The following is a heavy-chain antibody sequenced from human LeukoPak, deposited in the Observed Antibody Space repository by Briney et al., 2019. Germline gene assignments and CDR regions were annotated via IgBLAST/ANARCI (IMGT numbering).Heavy chain of an antibody. CDR3: ARGGRLRGYCSSTSCPYYYYGMDV. CDR2: INHSGST. Sequence: SETLSLTCAVYGGSFSGYYWSWIRQPPGKGLEWIGEINHSGSTNYNPSLKSRVTISVDTSKNQFSLKLSSVTAADTAVYYCARGGRLRGYCSSTSCPYYYYGMDVWGQGTTVTVSS. D-gene: IGHD2-2*01. J-gene: IGHJ6*02. CDR1: GGSFSGYY. V-gene: IGHV4-34*01.